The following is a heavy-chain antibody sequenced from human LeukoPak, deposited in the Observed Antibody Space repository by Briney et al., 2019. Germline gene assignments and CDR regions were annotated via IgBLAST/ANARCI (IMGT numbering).Heavy chain of an antibody. D-gene: IGHD4/OR15-4a*01. J-gene: IGHJ4*02. V-gene: IGHV3-7*01. Sequence: GGSLRLSCAASGFTLSDYWMTWVRQAPGKGLEWVANVKQDGSEKYYVDSVKGRFTISRDNAKNSLYLQMNSLRAEDTAVYYCARGGAPGFYFDYWGLGTLVTVSS. CDR1: GFTLSDYW. CDR2: VKQDGSEK. CDR3: ARGGAPGFYFDY.